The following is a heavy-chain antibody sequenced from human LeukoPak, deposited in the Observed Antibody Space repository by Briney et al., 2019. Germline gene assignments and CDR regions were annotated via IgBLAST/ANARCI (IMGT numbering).Heavy chain of an antibody. J-gene: IGHJ4*02. Sequence: ASVKVSCKASGGTFSSYAISWVRQAPGQGLEWMGGIIPIFGTANYAQKFQGRVTITADESTSTAYMELSSLRSEDTAVYYCARGLELRPDYFDYWGQGTLVTVPS. CDR1: GGTFSSYA. CDR2: IIPIFGTA. V-gene: IGHV1-69*13. D-gene: IGHD1-7*01. CDR3: ARGLELRPDYFDY.